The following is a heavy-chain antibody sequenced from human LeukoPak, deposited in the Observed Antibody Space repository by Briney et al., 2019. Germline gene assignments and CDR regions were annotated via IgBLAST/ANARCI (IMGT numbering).Heavy chain of an antibody. CDR2: SDDSGST. CDR3: ARAARRPDGWTGGSYH. V-gene: IGHV4-4*07. CDR1: GGSISGHK. Sequence: SETLSLTCTVSGGSISGHKWAWIRQPAGKGLEWLGRSDDSGSTNYNPSLESRLTVSIDKSNNQVFMKLNSVTAADTAVYYCARAARRPDGWTGGSYHWGQGIPVTVSS. D-gene: IGHD5-24*01. J-gene: IGHJ4*02.